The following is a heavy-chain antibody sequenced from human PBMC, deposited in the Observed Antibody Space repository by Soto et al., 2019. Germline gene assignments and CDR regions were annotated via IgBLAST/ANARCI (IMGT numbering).Heavy chain of an antibody. Sequence: PSETMSLTCDVSGDSISTSSYYWGWIRQTPGKGLEWTASIYYSGATYYNPSLQRRVTISVDTSNNRFSLTLSSLTAADTAVYFSERLAYSGYLQTWGQGSLVTVSS. V-gene: IGHV4-39*02. CDR1: GDSISTSSYY. J-gene: IGHJ1*01. CDR3: ERLAYSGYLQT. CDR2: IYYSGAT. D-gene: IGHD1-26*01.